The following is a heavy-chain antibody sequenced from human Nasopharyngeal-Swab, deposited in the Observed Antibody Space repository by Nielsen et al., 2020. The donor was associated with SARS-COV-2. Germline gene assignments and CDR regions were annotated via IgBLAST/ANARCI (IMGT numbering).Heavy chain of an antibody. CDR2: ISSSSSYI. CDR3: ARSGELRVLEWLNTRPDY. D-gene: IGHD3-3*01. J-gene: IGHJ4*02. V-gene: IGHV3-21*01. Sequence: GESLKISCAASGFTFSSYSMNWVRQAPGKGLEWVSSISSSSSYIYYADSVKGRFTISRDNAKNSLYLQMNSLRAEDTAVYYCARSGELRVLEWLNTRPDYWGQGTLVTVSS. CDR1: GFTFSSYS.